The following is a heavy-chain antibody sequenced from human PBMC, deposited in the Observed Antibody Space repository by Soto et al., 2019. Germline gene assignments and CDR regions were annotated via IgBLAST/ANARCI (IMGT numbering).Heavy chain of an antibody. D-gene: IGHD2-2*01. V-gene: IGHV3-64D*06. J-gene: IGHJ5*02. CDR2: ISSNGGST. CDR1: GFTFSSYA. CDR3: VADIVVVPAAMRLDWFDP. Sequence: GASLRLSCSASGFTFSSYAMHWVRQAPGKGLEYVSAISSNGGSTYYADSVKGRFTISRDNSKNTLYLQMSSLRAEYTAVYYCVADIVVVPAAMRLDWFDPWGQGT.